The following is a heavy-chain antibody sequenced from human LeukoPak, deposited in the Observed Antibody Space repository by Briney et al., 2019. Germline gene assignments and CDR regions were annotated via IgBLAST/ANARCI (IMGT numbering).Heavy chain of an antibody. J-gene: IGHJ4*02. CDR2: ISYDGSNK. CDR1: GFTFSSYG. D-gene: IGHD2-2*01. V-gene: IGHV3-30*18. CDR3: AKDLGAVVPVAMVLDY. Sequence: GRSLRLSRAASGFTFSSYGMHWVRQAPGKGLEWVAVISYDGSNKYYADSVKGRFTISRDNSKNTLYLQMNSLRAEDTAVYYCAKDLGAVVPVAMVLDYWGQGTLVTVSS.